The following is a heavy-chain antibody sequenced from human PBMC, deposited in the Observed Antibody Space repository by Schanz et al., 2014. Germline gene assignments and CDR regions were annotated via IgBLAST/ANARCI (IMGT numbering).Heavy chain of an antibody. V-gene: IGHV3-48*01. CDR2: ISSSSSAR. D-gene: IGHD1-1*01. CDR3: ARDRRNADLDY. Sequence: EVQLLESGGGLVQPGGSLRLSCAASGFTFRGYAMSWVRQAPGRGLEWVSYISSSSSARYYADSVKGRFTISRDNAKNSLYLEMNSLRAEDTALYYCARDRRNADLDYWGQGTLVTVSS. CDR1: GFTFRGYA. J-gene: IGHJ4*02.